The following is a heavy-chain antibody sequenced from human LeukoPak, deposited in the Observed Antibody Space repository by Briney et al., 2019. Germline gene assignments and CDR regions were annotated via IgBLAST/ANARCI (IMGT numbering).Heavy chain of an antibody. CDR2: ISSSGSTI. CDR3: ARGAITMIVVNWFDP. D-gene: IGHD3-22*01. CDR1: GFTFSDYY. J-gene: IGHJ5*02. V-gene: IGHV3-11*01. Sequence: PGGSLRLSCAASGFTFSDYYMSWLRQAPGKGLEWVSYISSSGSTIYYADSVKGQFTISRDNAKNSLYLQMNSLRAEDTAVYYCARGAITMIVVNWFDPWGQGTLVTVSS.